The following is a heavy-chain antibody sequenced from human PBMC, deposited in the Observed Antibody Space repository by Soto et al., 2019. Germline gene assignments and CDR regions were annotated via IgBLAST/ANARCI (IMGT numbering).Heavy chain of an antibody. Sequence: EVQLVESGGGLVQPGGSLRLSCAASGFTFSDHYMDWVRQAPGKGLEWVGRTRNKANSYTTEYAASVKGRFTISRDDSKHSLYLQMNSLKTEDTAVYYCAREAPYFDLWGRGTLVTVSS. CDR3: AREAPYFDL. CDR1: GFTFSDHY. V-gene: IGHV3-72*01. CDR2: TRNKANSYTT. J-gene: IGHJ2*01.